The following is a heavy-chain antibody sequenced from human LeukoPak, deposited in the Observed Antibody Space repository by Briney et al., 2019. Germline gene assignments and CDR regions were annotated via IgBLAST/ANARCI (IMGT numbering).Heavy chain of an antibody. CDR1: GFTFSSYD. CDR2: IGTAGDT. D-gene: IGHD3-10*01. J-gene: IGHJ4*02. Sequence: GGSLRLSCAASGFTFSSYDMHWVRQATGKGLEWVSAIGTAGDTYYPGSVKGRFTISRENAKNSLYLQMNSLRAGDTAGYYCARASSGFGEFVYYFDSWGQGTLVTVSS. CDR3: ARASSGFGEFVYYFDS. V-gene: IGHV3-13*04.